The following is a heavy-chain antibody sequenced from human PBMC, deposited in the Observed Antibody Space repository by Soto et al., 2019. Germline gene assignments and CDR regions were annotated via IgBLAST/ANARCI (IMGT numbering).Heavy chain of an antibody. Sequence: SETLSLTCTVSGDSISSADYYWSWIRQTPGKGLEWIGHIFYSGTTYYDPSLKSRLTISVDTSKNHFSLRLTSVTAADTAVYYCARDLWVEPELYYYGMDVWGQGTTVTVSS. CDR1: GDSISSADYY. D-gene: IGHD1-1*01. J-gene: IGHJ6*02. CDR2: IFYSGTT. V-gene: IGHV4-30-4*01. CDR3: ARDLWVEPELYYYGMDV.